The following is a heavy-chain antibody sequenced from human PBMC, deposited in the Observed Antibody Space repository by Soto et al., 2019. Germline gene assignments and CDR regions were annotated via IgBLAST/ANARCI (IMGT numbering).Heavy chain of an antibody. CDR2: IYYSGST. Sequence: SETLSLTCAVYGGSFSGYYWSWIRQPPGKGLEWIGYIYYSGSTNYNPSLKSRVTISVDTSKNQFSLKLSSVTAADTAVYYCARQSNYGDCFDYWGQGTLVTVSS. CDR1: GGSFSGYY. V-gene: IGHV4-59*01. D-gene: IGHD4-17*01. CDR3: ARQSNYGDCFDY. J-gene: IGHJ4*02.